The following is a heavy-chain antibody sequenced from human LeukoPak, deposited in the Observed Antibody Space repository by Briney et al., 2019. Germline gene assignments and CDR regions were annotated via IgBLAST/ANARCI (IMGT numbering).Heavy chain of an antibody. CDR1: GFTFSSYS. CDR2: ISSSSSTI. Sequence: GGSLRLSCAASGFTFSSYSMNWVRQAPGKGLEWVSYISSSSSTIYYADSVKGRFTISRDNAKNSLYLQMNSLRDEDTAVYYCAREVDSSSGAYYYYGMDVWGQGTTVTVSS. D-gene: IGHD6-6*01. J-gene: IGHJ6*02. V-gene: IGHV3-48*02. CDR3: AREVDSSSGAYYYYGMDV.